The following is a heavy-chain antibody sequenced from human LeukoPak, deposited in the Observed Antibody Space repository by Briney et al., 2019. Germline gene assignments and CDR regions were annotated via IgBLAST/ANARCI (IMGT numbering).Heavy chain of an antibody. Sequence: NPSQTLSLTCTVSGGSIGSSSYYWGWIRQPPGKGLEWIGSIYYSGSTFYNPSLKSRVTISVDTSKNQFSLKLNSVTAADTAVYYCARQDFGIYCSGGSCYSDYWGRGTLVTVSS. D-gene: IGHD2-15*01. CDR1: GGSIGSSSYY. J-gene: IGHJ4*02. V-gene: IGHV4-39*01. CDR3: ARQDFGIYCSGGSCYSDY. CDR2: IYYSGST.